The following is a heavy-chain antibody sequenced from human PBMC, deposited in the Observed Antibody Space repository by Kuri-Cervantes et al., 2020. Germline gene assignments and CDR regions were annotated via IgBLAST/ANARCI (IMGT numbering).Heavy chain of an antibody. CDR1: GFTFDDYA. J-gene: IGHJ1*01. CDR2: ISWNSGSI. Sequence: SLRLSCAASGFTFDDYAMHWVRQAPGKGLEWVSGISWNSGSIGYADSVKGRFTISRDNAKNSLYLQMNSLRAEDTALYYCAKVDAGSYYNKYFQHWGQGTLVTVSS. D-gene: IGHD1-26*01. CDR3: AKVDAGSYYNKYFQH. V-gene: IGHV3-9*01.